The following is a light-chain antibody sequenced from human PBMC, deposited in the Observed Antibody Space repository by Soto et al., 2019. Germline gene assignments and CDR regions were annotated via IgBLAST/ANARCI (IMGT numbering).Light chain of an antibody. CDR3: SSYTSSSTQV. CDR2: EVS. Sequence: SALTQPASVSGSPGQSITISCTGTSSDVGGYNYVSWYQQHPGKAPKLMIYEVSNRPSGVSNRFSGCKSGNTASLTISGLQAEDEADYYCSSYTSSSTQVFGTGTKVTVL. V-gene: IGLV2-14*01. J-gene: IGLJ1*01. CDR1: SSDVGGYNY.